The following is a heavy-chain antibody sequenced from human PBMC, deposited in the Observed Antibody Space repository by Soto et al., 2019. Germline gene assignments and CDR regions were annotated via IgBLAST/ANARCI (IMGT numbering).Heavy chain of an antibody. J-gene: IGHJ5*02. CDR1: GYTFTSYD. CDR3: ARGRGPTYYDFWSGYYIGPVFYP. Sequence: QVQLVQSGAEVKKPGASVKVSCKASGYTFTSYDINWVRQATGQGLEWMGWMNPNIGNTGYAQKFQGRVTMTRNTSISTAYMELSSLRSEDTAVYYCARGRGPTYYDFWSGYYIGPVFYPWGQGTLVTVSS. V-gene: IGHV1-8*01. CDR2: MNPNIGNT. D-gene: IGHD3-3*01.